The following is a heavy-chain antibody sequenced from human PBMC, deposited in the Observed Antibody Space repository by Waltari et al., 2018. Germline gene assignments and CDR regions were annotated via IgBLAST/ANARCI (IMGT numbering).Heavy chain of an antibody. Sequence: QLQLQESGPGLVNPSETLSLTCTVSGVSISTSMYYWGWIRQPPGQGLDWIGSLHYGGSIYFNPSLMSRVTISVDTSKNQFSLKLTSVTAADTAVYYCATLPIPLELWYFDLWGRGTLVTVSS. CDR2: LHYGGSI. J-gene: IGHJ2*01. D-gene: IGHD1-7*01. CDR1: GVSISTSMYY. CDR3: ATLPIPLELWYFDL. V-gene: IGHV4-39*01.